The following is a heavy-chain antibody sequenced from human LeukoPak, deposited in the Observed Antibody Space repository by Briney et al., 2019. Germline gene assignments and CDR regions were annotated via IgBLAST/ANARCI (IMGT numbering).Heavy chain of an antibody. CDR1: GYTLTSYY. V-gene: IGHV1-46*03. CDR2: INPNDGSA. Sequence: GVSVKVSCKASGYTLTSYYMHWVRRTPGQGLEWMGIINPNDGSATYAQRFQGRVSMTRDTSTSTVYMDLQSLRSEDTAVYYCARGELLLDNWGQGTLVTVSS. D-gene: IGHD3-10*01. CDR3: ARGELLLDN. J-gene: IGHJ4*02.